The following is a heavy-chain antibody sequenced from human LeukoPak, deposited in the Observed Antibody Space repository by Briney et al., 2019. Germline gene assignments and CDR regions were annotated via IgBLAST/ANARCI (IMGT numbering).Heavy chain of an antibody. J-gene: IGHJ4*02. D-gene: IGHD6-13*01. CDR3: ARDLVQQAYFDY. Sequence: PGGSLRLSCAASGFTFSDYYMRWVRQAPGKGLEWVSYISSSGSTIYYADSVKGRFTISRDNAKNSLYLQMNSLRAEDTAVYYCARDLVQQAYFDYWGQGTLVTVSS. V-gene: IGHV3-11*04. CDR2: ISSSGSTI. CDR1: GFTFSDYY.